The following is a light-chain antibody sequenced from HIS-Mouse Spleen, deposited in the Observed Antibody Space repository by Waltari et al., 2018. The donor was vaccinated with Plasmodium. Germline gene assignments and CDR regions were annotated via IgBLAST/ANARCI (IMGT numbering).Light chain of an antibody. CDR2: EDN. CDR1: RGSIASNY. Sequence: NFMLTQPHPVSESPGKTVTISCTASRGSIASNYVQWYQQRPCSAPTTVIYEDNQSPSGVPDRFSGSIDSSSNSASLTISGLKTEDEADYYCQSYDSSTWVFGGGTKLTVL. CDR3: QSYDSSTWV. J-gene: IGLJ3*02. V-gene: IGLV6-57*02.